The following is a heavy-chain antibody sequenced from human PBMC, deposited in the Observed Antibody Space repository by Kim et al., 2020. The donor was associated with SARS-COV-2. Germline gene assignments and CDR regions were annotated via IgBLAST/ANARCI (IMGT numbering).Heavy chain of an antibody. CDR1: GGSISSSSYY. J-gene: IGHJ5*02. V-gene: IGHV4-39*01. CDR3: ARHSPHHHHQITSFGVVTVGGGNWFDP. Sequence: SETLSLTCTVSGGSISSSSYYWGWIRQPPGNGLEWIGSIYFSGSTYYNPSLKSRVTISVDTSKNQFSLKLSSVTAADTTVYYCARHSPHHHHQITSFGVVTVGGGNWFDPGGQGTLVTVSS. D-gene: IGHD3-3*01. CDR2: IYFSGST.